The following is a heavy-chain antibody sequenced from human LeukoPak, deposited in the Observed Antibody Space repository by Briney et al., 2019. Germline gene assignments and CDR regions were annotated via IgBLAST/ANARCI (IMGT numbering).Heavy chain of an antibody. D-gene: IGHD3-22*01. CDR3: ARGPDSSGYHFDY. CDR2: IYYSGST. Sequence: SETLSLTCTVSGGSISSSSYYWGWIRQPPGKGLEWIGSIYYSGSTYYNPSLKSRVTISVDTSKNQSSLRLTSVTAADTAVYYCARGPDSSGYHFDYWGQGTLVTVSS. V-gene: IGHV4-39*07. J-gene: IGHJ4*02. CDR1: GGSISSSSYY.